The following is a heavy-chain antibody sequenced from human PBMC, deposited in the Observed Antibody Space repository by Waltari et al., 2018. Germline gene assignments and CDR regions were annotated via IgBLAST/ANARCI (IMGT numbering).Heavy chain of an antibody. CDR2: ICHSGST. Sequence: QVQLQESGPGLVKPSEALSLTCAVSAYSISSTYCWGWIRQPPGKGLEWIGSICHSGSTYYNPSLKSRVSISVDTSKNQVSLKLSSVTAADTAVYYCARESSATDYYMDVWGKGTTVTVSS. D-gene: IGHD5-12*01. CDR3: ARESSATDYYMDV. J-gene: IGHJ6*03. CDR1: AYSISSTYC. V-gene: IGHV4-38-2*02.